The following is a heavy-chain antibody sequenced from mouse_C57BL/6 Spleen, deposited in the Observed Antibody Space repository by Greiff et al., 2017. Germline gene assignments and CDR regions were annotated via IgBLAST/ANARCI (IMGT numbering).Heavy chain of an antibody. CDR3: ARSARLPFDD. J-gene: IGHJ2*01. CDR2: IYPGDGDT. Sequence: QVQLQQSGPELVKPGASVKISCKASGYAFSSSWMNWVKQRPGKGLEWIGRIYPGDGDTNYNGKFKGKATLTADKSSSTAYMQLSSLTSEDSAVYFCARSARLPFDDWGKGTTLTVSS. D-gene: IGHD2-4*01. CDR1: GYAFSSSW. V-gene: IGHV1-82*01.